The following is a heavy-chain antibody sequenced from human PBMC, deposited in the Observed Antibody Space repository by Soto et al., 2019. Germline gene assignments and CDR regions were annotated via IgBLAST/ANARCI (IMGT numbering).Heavy chain of an antibody. Sequence: AASVEVSCKASGYTFTNYGISWVRQAPGQGLEWMGWISAYNGNTNYAQKLQGRVTMTRDTSTSTAYMELRSLRSDDTAVYYCARGGGDYSSSRFSLYYFDYWGRGTLVTVSS. D-gene: IGHD6-13*01. V-gene: IGHV1-18*04. CDR2: ISAYNGNT. CDR3: ARGGGDYSSSRFSLYYFDY. J-gene: IGHJ4*02. CDR1: GYTFTNYG.